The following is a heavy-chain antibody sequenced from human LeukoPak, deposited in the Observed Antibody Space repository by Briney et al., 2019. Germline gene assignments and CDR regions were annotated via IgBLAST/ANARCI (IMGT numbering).Heavy chain of an antibody. CDR1: GFTFSSYG. Sequence: GRSPRLSCAASGFTFSSYGMHWVRQAPGKGLEWVAVIWYDGSNKYYADSVKGRFTISRDNSKNTLYLQMNSLRAEDTAVYYCAKARGYSSSPGDYWGQGTLVTVSS. D-gene: IGHD6-13*01. CDR2: IWYDGSNK. CDR3: AKARGYSSSPGDY. V-gene: IGHV3-33*06. J-gene: IGHJ4*02.